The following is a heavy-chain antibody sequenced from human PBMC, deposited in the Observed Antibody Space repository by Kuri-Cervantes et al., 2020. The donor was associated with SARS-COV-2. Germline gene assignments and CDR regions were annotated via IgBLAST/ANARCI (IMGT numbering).Heavy chain of an antibody. D-gene: IGHD2-2*02. Sequence: GGSLRLSCAASGFSFSTYAMTWVRQARGKGLEWVSSISSESAYIYYAESVRGRFAISRDNARKSVYLQMNSLRAEDTAVYYCARGGSPGGGYCSSTSCYTIYWGQGTLVTVSS. J-gene: IGHJ4*02. CDR3: ARGGSPGGGYCSSTSCYTIY. CDR1: GFSFSTYA. V-gene: IGHV3-21*04. CDR2: ISSESAYI.